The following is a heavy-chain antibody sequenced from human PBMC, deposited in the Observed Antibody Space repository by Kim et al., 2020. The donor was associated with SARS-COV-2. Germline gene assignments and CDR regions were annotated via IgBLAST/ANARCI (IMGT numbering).Heavy chain of an antibody. CDR3: AKDQGVERWLQPDYYGMDV. Sequence: GGSLRLSCAASGFTFSSYAMSWVRQAPGKGLEWVSVIYSGGSSTYYADSVKGRFTISRDNSKNTLYLQMNSLRAEETAVYYCAKDQGVERWLQPDYYGMDVWGQGTTVTVSS. CDR1: GFTFSSYA. V-gene: IGHV3-23*03. J-gene: IGHJ6*02. CDR2: IYSGGSST. D-gene: IGHD5-12*01.